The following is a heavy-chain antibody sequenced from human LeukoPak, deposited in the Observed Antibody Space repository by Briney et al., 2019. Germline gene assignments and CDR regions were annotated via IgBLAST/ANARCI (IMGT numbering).Heavy chain of an antibody. CDR2: INSAGIST. J-gene: IGHJ4*02. V-gene: IGHV3-74*01. CDR3: ARDIAAAVDY. Sequence: GGSLRLSCAASGFTFSNAWMNWVRQAPGKGLVWVSRINSAGISTNYADSVKGRFTISRDNAKNTLYLQMNSLRAEDTAIYYCARDIAAAVDYWGQGTLVTVSS. D-gene: IGHD6-13*01. CDR1: GFTFSNAW.